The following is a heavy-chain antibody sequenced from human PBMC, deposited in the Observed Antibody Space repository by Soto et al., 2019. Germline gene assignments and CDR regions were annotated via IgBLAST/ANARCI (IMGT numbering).Heavy chain of an antibody. CDR2: ISGSGGST. J-gene: IGHJ4*02. CDR1: GFTFSSYA. Sequence: EVQLLESGGGLVQPGGSLRLSCAASGFTFSSYAMSWVRQAPGKGLEWVSAISGSGGSTYYADTVKGRFTISRDNSKNTLYLQMNSLRAEDTAVYYCAKLTERMVRGPRMNAYWGQGTLVTVSS. CDR3: AKLTERMVRGPRMNAY. D-gene: IGHD3-10*01. V-gene: IGHV3-23*01.